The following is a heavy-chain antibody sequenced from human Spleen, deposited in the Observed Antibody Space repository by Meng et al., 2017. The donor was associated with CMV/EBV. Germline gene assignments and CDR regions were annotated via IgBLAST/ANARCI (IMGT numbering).Heavy chain of an antibody. D-gene: IGHD3-16*01. V-gene: IGHV3-21*01. CDR1: GFIFTHYS. Sequence: GESLKISCATSGFIFTHYSINWVRQTPGKGLEWVSSINVLGTYIYYAESVEGRFTTSRDNTKNSLYLQMNSLRAEDTAVYYCARLITGRGSYYLDSWGQGTLVTVSS. J-gene: IGHJ4*02. CDR3: ARLITGRGSYYLDS. CDR2: INVLGTYI.